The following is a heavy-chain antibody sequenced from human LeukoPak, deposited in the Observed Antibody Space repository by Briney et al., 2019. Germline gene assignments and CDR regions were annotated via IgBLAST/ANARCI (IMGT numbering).Heavy chain of an antibody. D-gene: IGHD3-10*01. CDR3: AKDITMVRGVIDPFDY. CDR1: GFTFGSYA. V-gene: IGHV3-23*01. J-gene: IGHJ4*02. CDR2: ISGSGGST. Sequence: GRSLRLSCAASGFTFGSYAMSWVRQAPGKGLEWVSAISGSGGSTYYADSVKGRFTISRDNSKNTLYLQMNSLRAEDTAVYYCAKDITMVRGVIDPFDYWGQGTLVTVSS.